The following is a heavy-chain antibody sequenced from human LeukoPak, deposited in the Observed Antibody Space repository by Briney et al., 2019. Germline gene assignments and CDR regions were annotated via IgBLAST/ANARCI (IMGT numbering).Heavy chain of an antibody. CDR2: ISASGGST. D-gene: IGHD3-22*01. CDR1: GFTFSSYA. Sequence: GGSLRLSCAASGFTFSSYAMSWVRQAPGKGLEWVSAISASGGSTYYADSVKGRFTISRDNAKNTLYLQMNSLRAEDTAVYYCARSFYESSGYYLGYWGQGTLVTVSS. J-gene: IGHJ4*02. CDR3: ARSFYESSGYYLGY. V-gene: IGHV3-23*01.